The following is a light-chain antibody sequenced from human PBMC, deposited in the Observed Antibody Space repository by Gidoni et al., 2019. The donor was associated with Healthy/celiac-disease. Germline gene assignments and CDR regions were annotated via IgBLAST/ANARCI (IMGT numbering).Light chain of an antibody. CDR3: SSYTSSSTLV. J-gene: IGLJ1*01. Sequence: QSALTQPASVSGSPGQSITISCTGTSIDVGGYNYVSWYQQHPGKAPKLMIYDVSNRPSGVANRFSGSKAGNTASLTISGLQAEDEADYYCSSYTSSSTLVFGNGTKVTVL. CDR2: DVS. V-gene: IGLV2-14*01. CDR1: SIDVGGYNY.